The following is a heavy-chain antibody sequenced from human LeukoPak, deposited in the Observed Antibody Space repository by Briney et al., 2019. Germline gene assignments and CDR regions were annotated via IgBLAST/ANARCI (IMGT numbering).Heavy chain of an antibody. D-gene: IGHD2-2*01. CDR3: ATYCSSATCQEGFDY. CDR1: GFTFSSYA. V-gene: IGHV3-23*01. J-gene: IGHJ4*02. CDR2: ISGSGGST. Sequence: GGSLRLSCAASGFTFSSYAMSWVRQAPGKGLEWVSAISGSGGSTYYADSVKGRFTISRDNSKNTLYLQMNSLRAEDTAIYYCATYCSSATCQEGFDYWGQGTLVTVSS.